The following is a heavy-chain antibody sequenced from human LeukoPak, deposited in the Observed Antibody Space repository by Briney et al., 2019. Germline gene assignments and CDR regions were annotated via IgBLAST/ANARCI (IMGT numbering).Heavy chain of an antibody. CDR1: GVTVSSNY. J-gene: IGHJ4*02. CDR3: ARGLSGYASSLGY. CDR2: MDSGGNT. V-gene: IGHV3-53*01. D-gene: IGHD6-6*01. Sequence: GGSLRLSCAASGVTVSSNYMSWVRQAPGKGLECVSVMDSGGNTYYADSVKGRFTISRDHSRNTLFLQMNTLRGEDTAVYYCARGLSGYASSLGYWGQGTLVTVSS.